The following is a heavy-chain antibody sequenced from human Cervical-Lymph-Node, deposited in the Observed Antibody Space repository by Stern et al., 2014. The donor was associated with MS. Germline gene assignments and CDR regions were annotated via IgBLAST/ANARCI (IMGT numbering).Heavy chain of an antibody. D-gene: IGHD6-19*01. J-gene: IGHJ4*02. CDR3: AREPSSGWIDF. V-gene: IGHV3-33*01. CDR2: IWYDGTKK. Sequence: VHLVESGGGVVQPGKSLRLSCAASRFSFSSYGIHWVRQAPGKGLEWVAVIWYDGTKKFYADPVKGRFTVSRDNSKATVSLQMNSLRLEDTAIYYCAREPSSGWIDFWGQGTLVTVSS. CDR1: RFSFSSYG.